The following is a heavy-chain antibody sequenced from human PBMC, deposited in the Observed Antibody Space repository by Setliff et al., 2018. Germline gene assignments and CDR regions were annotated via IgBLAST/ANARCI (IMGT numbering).Heavy chain of an antibody. Sequence: GGSLRLSCAASGFTFSDHYMTWVRQAPGKGLEWVANIRQDGSDKYYTDSVKGRFTVSRDNAKNSLYLQMNSLRVEDTAVYYCVNSYRGYDDYPDYWGQGTLVTVSS. CDR1: GFTFSDHY. V-gene: IGHV3-7*03. J-gene: IGHJ4*02. CDR3: VNSYRGYDDYPDY. D-gene: IGHD3-16*02. CDR2: IRQDGSDK.